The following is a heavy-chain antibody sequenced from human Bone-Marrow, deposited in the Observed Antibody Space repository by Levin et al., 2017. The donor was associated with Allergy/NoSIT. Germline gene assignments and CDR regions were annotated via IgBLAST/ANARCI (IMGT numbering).Heavy chain of an antibody. D-gene: IGHD6-13*01. CDR2: IYYGGRT. V-gene: IGHV4-59*11. CDR3: AKVDSSSWNPPEYYFDC. J-gene: IGHJ4*02. CDR1: GDSLTSHY. Sequence: GSLRLSCTVSGDSLTSHYWSWIRQSPGKGLEWIGFIYYGGRTNYNPSLKSRVRISVDTSKNQFSLRLATVTAADTAVYYCAKVDSSSWNPPEYYFDCWGRGALVAVSS.